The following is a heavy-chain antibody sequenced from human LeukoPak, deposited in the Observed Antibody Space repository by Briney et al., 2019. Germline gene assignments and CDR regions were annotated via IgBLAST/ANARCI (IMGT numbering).Heavy chain of an antibody. CDR3: AVTSGSYYPAHAFDI. D-gene: IGHD1-26*01. V-gene: IGHV4-59*01. CDR1: GGSISSYY. J-gene: IGHJ3*02. Sequence: PSETLSLTCTVSGGSISSYYWSWIRQAPGKGLEWIGYIYYSGSTNYNPSLRSRVTISVDTSKNQFSLKLSSVTAADTAVYYCAVTSGSYYPAHAFDIWGQGTMVTVSS. CDR2: IYYSGST.